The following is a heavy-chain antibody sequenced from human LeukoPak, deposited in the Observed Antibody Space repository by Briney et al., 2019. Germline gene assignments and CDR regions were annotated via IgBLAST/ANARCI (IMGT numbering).Heavy chain of an antibody. Sequence: GASVKVSCKASGYTFASYYMHWVRQAPGQGLEWMGGIIPIFGTANYAQKFQGRVTITADESTSTAYMELSSLRSEDTAVYYCARDKHQLPRSYYYGMDVWGQGTTVTVSS. D-gene: IGHD2-2*01. V-gene: IGHV1-69*13. CDR3: ARDKHQLPRSYYYGMDV. J-gene: IGHJ6*02. CDR1: GYTFASYY. CDR2: IIPIFGTA.